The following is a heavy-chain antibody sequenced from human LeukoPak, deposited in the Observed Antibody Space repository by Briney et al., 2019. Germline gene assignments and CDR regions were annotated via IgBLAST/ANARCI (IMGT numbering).Heavy chain of an antibody. CDR2: ISGSGGST. CDR3: AKGESVPGDFDY. Sequence: GGSLRLSCAASGFTFSSYAMSWFRQAPGKGLEWVSAISGSGGSTYYADSVKGRFTISRDNSKNTLYLQMNSLRAEDTAVYYCAKGESVPGDFDYWGQGTLVTVSS. V-gene: IGHV3-23*01. CDR1: GFTFSSYA. D-gene: IGHD7-27*01. J-gene: IGHJ4*02.